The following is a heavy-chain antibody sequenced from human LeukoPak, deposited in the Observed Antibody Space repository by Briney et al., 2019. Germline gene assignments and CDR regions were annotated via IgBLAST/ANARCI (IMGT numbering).Heavy chain of an antibody. CDR3: ASRIEYCSGGSCYRSSDY. V-gene: IGHV3-53*01. D-gene: IGHD2-15*01. CDR2: IYSGGST. J-gene: IGHJ4*02. Sequence: PGGSLRLSCAASGFTVSSNYMSWVRQAPGKGLEWVSVIYSGGSTYYADSVKGRLTISRDNSKNTLYLQMNSLRAEDTAVYYCASRIEYCSGGSCYRSSDYWGQGTLVTVSS. CDR1: GFTVSSNY.